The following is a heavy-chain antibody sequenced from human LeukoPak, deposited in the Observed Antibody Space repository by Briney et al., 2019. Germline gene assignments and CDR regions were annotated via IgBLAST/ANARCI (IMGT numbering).Heavy chain of an antibody. CDR3: ARHVEREDSWFDP. D-gene: IGHD3-22*01. CDR2: FFPGDSDT. CDR1: GYSSISYW. J-gene: IGHJ5*02. Sequence: GESLQISCWGAGYSSISYWIGYLRRMAREKLEGMGIFFPGDSDTRYSPSFQGRVTISADKSISTAYLQWSSLKASDTAMYCCARHVEREDSWFDPWGQGTLVTVSS. V-gene: IGHV5-51*01.